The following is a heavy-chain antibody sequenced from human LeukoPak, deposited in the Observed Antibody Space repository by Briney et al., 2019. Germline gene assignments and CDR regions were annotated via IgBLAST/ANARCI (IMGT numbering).Heavy chain of an antibody. Sequence: ASVKVSCKASGYTFTGYYMHWVRQAPGQGLEWMRWINPNSGGTNYAQKFQGRVTMTRDTSISTAYMELSRLRSDDTAVYYCARVYNWDVGRDFNYWGQGTLVTVSS. CDR1: GYTFTGYY. D-gene: IGHD1-1*01. J-gene: IGHJ4*02. CDR3: ARVYNWDVGRDFNY. CDR2: INPNSGGT. V-gene: IGHV1-2*02.